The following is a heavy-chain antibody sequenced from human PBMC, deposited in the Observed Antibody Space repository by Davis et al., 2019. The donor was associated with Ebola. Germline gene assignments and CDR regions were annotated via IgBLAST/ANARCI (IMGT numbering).Heavy chain of an antibody. V-gene: IGHV1-18*04. CDR3: ARAQFPTTSDH. CDR1: GYTLTSYG. CDR2: INPHNGNT. Sequence: SVTVSCKASGYTLTSYGITWVRQAPGQGLEWMGWINPHNGNTNYAQNVQGRVTMTTDTSTSTAYMEVGSLRSDDTAVYYCARAQFPTTSDHWGQGTLVTVSS. D-gene: IGHD1-1*01. J-gene: IGHJ4*02.